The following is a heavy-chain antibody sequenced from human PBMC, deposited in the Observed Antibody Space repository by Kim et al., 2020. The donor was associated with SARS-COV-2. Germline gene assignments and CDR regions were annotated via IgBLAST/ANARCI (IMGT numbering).Heavy chain of an antibody. CDR3: ARLDYYDSSGYYSPGFDY. CDR1: GYSFTSYW. J-gene: IGHJ4*02. V-gene: IGHV5-51*01. CDR2: IYPGDSDT. Sequence: GESLKISCKGSGYSFTSYWIGWVRQMPGKGLEWMGIIYPGDSDTRYSPSFQGQVTISADKSISTAYLQWSSLKASDTAMYYCARLDYYDSSGYYSPGFDYWGQGTLVTVSS. D-gene: IGHD3-22*01.